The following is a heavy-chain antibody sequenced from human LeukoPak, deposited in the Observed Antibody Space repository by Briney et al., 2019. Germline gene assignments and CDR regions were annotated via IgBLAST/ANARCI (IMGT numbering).Heavy chain of an antibody. CDR3: ARQDYGGNPYFDY. J-gene: IGHJ4*02. CDR1: GGSISSYY. D-gene: IGHD4-23*01. CDR2: IYYSGST. Sequence: PSETLSLTCTVSGGSISSYYWSWIRQPPGKGLEWIGYIYYSGSTYYNPSLKSRVTISVDTSKNQFSLKLSSVTAADTAVYYCARQDYGGNPYFDYWGQGTLVTVSS. V-gene: IGHV4-59*08.